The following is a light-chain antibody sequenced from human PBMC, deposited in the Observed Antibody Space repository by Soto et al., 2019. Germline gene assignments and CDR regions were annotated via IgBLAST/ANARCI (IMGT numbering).Light chain of an antibody. CDR3: CSYAGSSTWV. CDR2: EVN. Sequence: QSALTQPASVSGSPGQSITISCTGTSSDVGSYNLVSWYQHHPGKAPKLMIYEVNQRPSGVSNRFSGSKSGNTASLTISGLQAEDEADYYCCSYAGSSTWVFGGGTKLTVL. CDR1: SSDVGSYNL. J-gene: IGLJ3*02. V-gene: IGLV2-23*02.